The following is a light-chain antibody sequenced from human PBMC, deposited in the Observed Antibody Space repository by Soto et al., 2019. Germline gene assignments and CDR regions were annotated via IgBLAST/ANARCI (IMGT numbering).Light chain of an antibody. CDR1: SSNIGAGYD. CDR3: QSYDSSLSGWV. V-gene: IGLV1-40*01. Sequence: QSVLTQPPSVSGAPGQRVTISCTGSSSNIGAGYDVHWYQQLPGTAPKLLIYGNSNRPSGVPDRFPGSKSGTSASLAITGLQAEEEADYYCQSYDSSLSGWVFGGGTKLTVL. J-gene: IGLJ3*02. CDR2: GNS.